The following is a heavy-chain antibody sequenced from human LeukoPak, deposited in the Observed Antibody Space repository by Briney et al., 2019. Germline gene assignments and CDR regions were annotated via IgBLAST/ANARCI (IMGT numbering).Heavy chain of an antibody. CDR2: IYTSGST. D-gene: IGHD3-10*01. CDR1: GGSISSGDYY. CDR3: ARGHAVNYYGSGSYDGMDV. V-gene: IGHV4-61*02. J-gene: IGHJ6*02. Sequence: SETLSLTCTVSGGSISSGDYYWSWIRQPPGKGLEGIGRIYTSGSTNYNPSLKSRVTMSVDTSKNQFSLKLSSVTAADTAVYYCARGHAVNYYGSGSYDGMDVWGQGTTVTVSS.